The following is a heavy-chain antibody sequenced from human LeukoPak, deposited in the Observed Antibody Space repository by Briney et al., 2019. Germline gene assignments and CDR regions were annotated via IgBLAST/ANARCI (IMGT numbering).Heavy chain of an antibody. CDR3: ARAKSRGLLWFGESLGY. Sequence: SETLSLTCTVSGGSISSYYWSWIRQPPGKGLEWIGYIYYSGSTNYNPSLKSRVTISVDTSKNQFSLKLSSVTAADTAVYYCARAKSRGLLWFGESLGYWGQGTLVTVSS. V-gene: IGHV4-59*01. D-gene: IGHD3-10*01. CDR2: IYYSGST. J-gene: IGHJ4*02. CDR1: GGSISSYY.